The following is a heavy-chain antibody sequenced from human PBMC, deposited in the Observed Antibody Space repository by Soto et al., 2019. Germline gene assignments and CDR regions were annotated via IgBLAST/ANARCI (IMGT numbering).Heavy chain of an antibody. CDR1: GFSFSSYA. Sequence: QPGGSLRLSCAAAGFSFSSYAMSWVRQAPGKGLEWVSAISGSGGSTYYADSVKGRFTISRDNSKNTLYLQMNSLRAEDTAVYYCAKGQYYYGSGSLARSNWFDPWGQGTLVTGSS. D-gene: IGHD3-10*01. CDR2: ISGSGGST. V-gene: IGHV3-23*01. CDR3: AKGQYYYGSGSLARSNWFDP. J-gene: IGHJ5*02.